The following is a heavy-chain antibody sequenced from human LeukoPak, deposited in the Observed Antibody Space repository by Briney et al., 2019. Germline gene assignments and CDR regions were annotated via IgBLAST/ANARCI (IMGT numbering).Heavy chain of an antibody. J-gene: IGHJ6*02. V-gene: IGHV1-46*01. CDR1: GYTFTGYY. D-gene: IGHD3-10*01. CDR2: INPSGGST. CDR3: ARASGSGSYYNDYYYYGMDV. Sequence: ASVKVSCKASGYTFTGYYMHWVRQAPGQGLEWMGIINPSGGSTSYAQKFQGRVTMTRDTSTSTVYMELSSLRSEDMAVYYCARASGSGSYYNDYYYYGMDVWGQGTTVTVSS.